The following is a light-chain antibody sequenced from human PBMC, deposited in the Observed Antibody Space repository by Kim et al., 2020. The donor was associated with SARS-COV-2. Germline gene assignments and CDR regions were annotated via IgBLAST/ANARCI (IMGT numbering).Light chain of an antibody. CDR2: RDS. J-gene: IGLJ2*01. Sequence: SVAPGQTARITCSGNNLGDKYACWYQQKPGQAPVLVIYRDSKRPSGIPERFSGSNSGNTATLTISRTQAMDEADYYCQVWDSSTAVFGGGTQLTVL. CDR3: QVWDSSTAV. V-gene: IGLV3-1*01. CDR1: NLGDKY.